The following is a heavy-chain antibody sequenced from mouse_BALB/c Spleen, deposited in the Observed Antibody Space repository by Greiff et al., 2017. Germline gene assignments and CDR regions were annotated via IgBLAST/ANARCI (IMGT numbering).Heavy chain of an antibody. CDR3: ARDRDYDDYYAMDY. CDR2: ISDGGSYT. Sequence: EVMLVESGGGLVKPGGSLKLSCAASGFTFSDYYMYWVRQTPEKRLEWVATISDGGSYTYYPDSVKGRFTISRDNAKNNLYLQMSSLKSEDTAMYYCARDRDYDDYYAMDYWGQGTSVTVSS. D-gene: IGHD2-4*01. V-gene: IGHV5-4*02. J-gene: IGHJ4*01. CDR1: GFTFSDYY.